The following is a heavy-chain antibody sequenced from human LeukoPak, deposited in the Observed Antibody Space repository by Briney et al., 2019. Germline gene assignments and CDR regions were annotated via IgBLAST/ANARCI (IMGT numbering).Heavy chain of an antibody. V-gene: IGHV4-59*01. D-gene: IGHD2-15*01. CDR3: AGALGSRYCSGGSCQGWEFDY. CDR2: VYYSGIT. J-gene: IGHJ4*02. CDR1: GGSISTYY. Sequence: SETLSLTRTVSGGSISTYYWSWIRQPPGKGLEWIGYVYYSGITNYNPSLKSRVTISVDTSKNQFSLRLSSVTAADTAVYYCAGALGSRYCSGGSCQGWEFDYWGQGTLVTVSS.